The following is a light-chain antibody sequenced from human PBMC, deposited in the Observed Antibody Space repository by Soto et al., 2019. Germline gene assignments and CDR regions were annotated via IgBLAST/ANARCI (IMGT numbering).Light chain of an antibody. V-gene: IGLV2-14*01. CDR3: CSYTDGSSLL. J-gene: IGLJ3*02. CDR1: SGDVGAYDF. CDR2: DVS. Sequence: QSALTQPASVSGSPGQSITISCTGTSGDVGAYDFVSWYQHHPGKAPRLVIYDVSRRPAGASDRFSGSKSGSTASLTISSLQAEDEADYYCCSYTDGSSLLFGGGTKVTVL.